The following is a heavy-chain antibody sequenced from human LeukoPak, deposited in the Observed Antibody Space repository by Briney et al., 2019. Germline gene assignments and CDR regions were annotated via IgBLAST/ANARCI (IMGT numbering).Heavy chain of an antibody. Sequence: GGSLRLSCAASGFTFSDHYMAWVRQAPGEGLEWVGRIRDKANSHTTQYAASVRGRFTISRDDSKNSLYLQMTSLKTEDTAVYYCARAATAVHQYLYGMDVWGQGTAVTVSS. D-gene: IGHD2-2*01. CDR1: GFTFSDHY. J-gene: IGHJ6*02. CDR3: ARAATAVHQYLYGMDV. CDR2: IRDKANSHTT. V-gene: IGHV3-72*01.